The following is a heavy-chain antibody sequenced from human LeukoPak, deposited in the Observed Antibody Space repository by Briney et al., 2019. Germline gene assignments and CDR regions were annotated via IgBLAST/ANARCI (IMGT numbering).Heavy chain of an antibody. V-gene: IGHV5-51*01. CDR3: ARRRDLYSGSYYPFDY. CDR2: IYPGDSDS. J-gene: IGHJ4*02. CDR1: GYNFTTYW. D-gene: IGHD1-26*01. Sequence: LGESLKISCKGSGYNFTTYWIGWVRQMPGKGLEWMGSIYPGDSDSSYSPSFQGQVTISADKSISTAYLQWSSLKASDTAMYYCARRRDLYSGSYYPFDYWGQGTLVTVSS.